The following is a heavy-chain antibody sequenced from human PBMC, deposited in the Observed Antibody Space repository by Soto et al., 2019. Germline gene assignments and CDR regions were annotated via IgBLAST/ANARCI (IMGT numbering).Heavy chain of an antibody. Sequence: ASVKVCCKASGYTFTSYDINWVRQATGQGLEWMGWMNPNSGNTGYAQKFQGRVTMTTNESISTAYMELSSLRSEDTAVYYCARAALYYYYDSSGLTAFDIWGQGTIVTVSS. J-gene: IGHJ3*02. D-gene: IGHD3-22*01. V-gene: IGHV1-8*01. CDR1: GYTFTSYD. CDR2: MNPNSGNT. CDR3: ARAALYYYYDSSGLTAFDI.